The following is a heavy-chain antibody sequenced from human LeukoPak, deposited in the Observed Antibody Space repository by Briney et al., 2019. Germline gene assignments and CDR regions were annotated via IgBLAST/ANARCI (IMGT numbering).Heavy chain of an antibody. D-gene: IGHD2-15*01. CDR1: GFTFSSYW. J-gene: IGHJ2*01. CDR2: IKYDGSES. Sequence: GGSLRLSCAASGFTFSSYWINWVRQAPGKGLEWVAKIKYDGSESHYVDSVKGRLTISRDNAKKSLYLQMNSLRAEDTAVYYCARTHRIEGCSGDACNSKFRHFDLWGRGTQVTVSS. CDR3: ARTHRIEGCSGDACNSKFRHFDL. V-gene: IGHV3-7*01.